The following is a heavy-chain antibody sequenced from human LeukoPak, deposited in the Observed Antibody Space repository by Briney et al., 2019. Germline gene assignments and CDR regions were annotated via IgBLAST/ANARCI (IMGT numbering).Heavy chain of an antibody. CDR3: ARGTYSTVFDY. J-gene: IGHJ4*02. D-gene: IGHD4-17*01. V-gene: IGHV4-39*01. CDR1: GGSISSSSYY. Sequence: SETLSLTCTVSGGSISSSSYYWGWIRQPPGKGLEWIGSIYYSGSTYYNPSLKSRVTISVDTSKNQFSLKLSSVTAADTAVYYCARGTYSTVFDYWGQGTLVTVSS. CDR2: IYYSGST.